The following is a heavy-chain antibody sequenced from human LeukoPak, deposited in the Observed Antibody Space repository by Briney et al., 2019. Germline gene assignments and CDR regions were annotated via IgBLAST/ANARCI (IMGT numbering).Heavy chain of an antibody. D-gene: IGHD3-9*01. Sequence: SETLSLTCTVSGGSISYYYWSWIRQPPGKGLEWIGYISYSGGTNYNPSLKSRVTISVDTSKNQFSLKLSSVTAADTAVYYCARDLYDILTGYSLDYWGQGTLVTVSS. CDR2: ISYSGGT. V-gene: IGHV4-59*12. J-gene: IGHJ4*02. CDR3: ARDLYDILTGYSLDY. CDR1: GGSISYYY.